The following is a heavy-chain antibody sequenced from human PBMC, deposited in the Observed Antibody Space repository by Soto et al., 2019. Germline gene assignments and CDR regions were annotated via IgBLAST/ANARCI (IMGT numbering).Heavy chain of an antibody. D-gene: IGHD1-26*01. CDR2: INPSSGTT. V-gene: IGHV1-46*01. CDR3: ARSLGETTSLFDY. CDR1: GYIFIHCF. J-gene: IGHJ4*02. Sequence: QVQLVQSGAEMKQPGASVKLSCQASGYIFIHCFMHWVRQAPGQGLEWMGGINPSSGTTTYAQKYQGRVTLIRDTSTSTVYMELSSLGSGDTAMYYCARSLGETTSLFDYWGQGSLVTVSA.